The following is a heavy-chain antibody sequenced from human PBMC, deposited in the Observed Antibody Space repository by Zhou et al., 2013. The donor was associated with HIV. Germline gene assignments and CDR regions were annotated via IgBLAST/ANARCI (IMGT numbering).Heavy chain of an antibody. CDR3: ARGLDIVATQYIHYYYYMDV. CDR1: GYTFTTYD. J-gene: IGHJ6*03. Sequence: QVQLVQSGAEVKKPGASVKVSCKASGYTFTTYDINWVRQATGQGLEWMGRINPYSGNTDYAQKFQGRVSMTRDTSISTAYMELSSLRSDDTALYYCARGLDIVATQYIHYYYYMDVWGKGTTVTVSS. CDR2: INPYSGNT. D-gene: IGHD5-12*01. V-gene: IGHV1-8*01.